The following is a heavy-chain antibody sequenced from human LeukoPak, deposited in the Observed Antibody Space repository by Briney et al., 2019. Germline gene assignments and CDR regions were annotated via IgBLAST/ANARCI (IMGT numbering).Heavy chain of an antibody. CDR1: GGSISSGSYY. CDR2: IYTSGST. CDR3: ARGGITMVRGVKTPFDY. Sequence: SETLSLTCTVSGGSISSGSYYWSWIRQPAGKGLEWIGRIYTSGSTNYNPSLKSRVTISVDTSKNQFSLKLSSVTAADTAVYYCARGGITMVRGVKTPFDYWGQGTLVTVSS. V-gene: IGHV4-61*02. J-gene: IGHJ4*02. D-gene: IGHD3-10*01.